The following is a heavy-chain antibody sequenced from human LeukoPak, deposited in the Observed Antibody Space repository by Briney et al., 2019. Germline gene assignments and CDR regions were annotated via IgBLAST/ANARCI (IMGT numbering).Heavy chain of an antibody. CDR3: AGGGAYNWNDGLFDY. Sequence: GGSLRLSCAASGFTVSSNYMSWVRQAPGKGLEWVSVIYSGGSTYYADSVKGRFTISRDNSKNTLYLQMNSLRAEDTAVYYCAGGGAYNWNDGLFDYWGQGTLVTVSS. CDR2: IYSGGST. V-gene: IGHV3-53*01. J-gene: IGHJ4*02. D-gene: IGHD1-20*01. CDR1: GFTVSSNY.